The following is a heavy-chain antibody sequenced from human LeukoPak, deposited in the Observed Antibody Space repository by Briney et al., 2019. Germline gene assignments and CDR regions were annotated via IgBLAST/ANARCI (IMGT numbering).Heavy chain of an antibody. Sequence: ASVKVSCKASGYTFTDYYMHWVRQAPGQGLEWLGRINPNTGGTNYAQKFQGRVTMTRDTSISTAYMELSRLRSDDTAVYYCARGTDSWDLSGGCSFDYWGQGTLVTVSS. CDR3: ARGTDSWDLSGGCSFDY. CDR1: GYTFTDYY. CDR2: INPNTGGT. D-gene: IGHD3-10*01. V-gene: IGHV1-2*06. J-gene: IGHJ4*02.